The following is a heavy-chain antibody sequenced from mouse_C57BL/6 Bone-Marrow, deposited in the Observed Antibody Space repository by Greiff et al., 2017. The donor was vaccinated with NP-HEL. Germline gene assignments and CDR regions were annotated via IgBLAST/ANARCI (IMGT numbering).Heavy chain of an antibody. CDR3: ARSPITTVVAWYFDV. Sequence: EVKLMESGPGLAKPSQTLSLTCSVTGYSITSDYWNWIRKFPGNKLEYMGSISYSGSPYYNPSLKSRISITRDTSKNQYYLQLNSVTTEDTATYYCARSPITTVVAWYFDVWGTGTTVTVSS. J-gene: IGHJ1*03. CDR1: GYSITSDY. CDR2: ISYSGSP. D-gene: IGHD1-1*01. V-gene: IGHV3-8*01.